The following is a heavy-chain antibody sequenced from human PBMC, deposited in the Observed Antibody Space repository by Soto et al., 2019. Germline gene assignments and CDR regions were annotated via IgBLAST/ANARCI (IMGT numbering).Heavy chain of an antibody. J-gene: IGHJ6*02. V-gene: IGHV3-7*01. CDR2: IKEDGSEK. Sequence: GGSLRLSCAASGFTFSSSWMTWVRQAPGKGLAWVANIKEDGSEKYYVDSVKGRFTISRDNTNESLYLQMNSLRAEDTAVYYCARDQAPVGYLGLHVSAEGATVTV. CDR3: ARDQAPVGYLGLHV. CDR1: GFTFSSSW. D-gene: IGHD5-12*01.